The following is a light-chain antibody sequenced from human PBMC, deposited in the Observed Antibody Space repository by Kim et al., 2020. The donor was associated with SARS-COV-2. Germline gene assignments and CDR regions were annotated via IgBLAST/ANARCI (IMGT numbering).Light chain of an antibody. CDR1: QSVSSSY. Sequence: EIVLTQSPGTLSLSPGERATLSCRASQSVSSSYLAWYQQKPGQAPRLLIYGASNRATGIPDRFSGSGSGTDFTLTISRLEPEDFAVYYCQQYGRSPRVTFGGGTKVDIK. CDR2: GAS. J-gene: IGKJ4*01. V-gene: IGKV3-20*01. CDR3: QQYGRSPRVT.